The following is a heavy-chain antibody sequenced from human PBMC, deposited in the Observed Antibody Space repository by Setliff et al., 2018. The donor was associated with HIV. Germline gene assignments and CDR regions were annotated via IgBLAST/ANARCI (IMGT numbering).Heavy chain of an antibody. CDR1: GFTFENYA. V-gene: IGHV3-23*01. D-gene: IGHD3-10*01. Sequence: GGSLRLSCTASGFTFENYAMSWFRQVPGKGLEWVSSISGGGHNTYYADSVKGRFTISRDNSKNTLYLQLSSLRVEDTAIYHCAKVGNTMVLGIFGAAFDMWGQGTVVTVSS. J-gene: IGHJ3*02. CDR2: ISGGGHNT. CDR3: AKVGNTMVLGIFGAAFDM.